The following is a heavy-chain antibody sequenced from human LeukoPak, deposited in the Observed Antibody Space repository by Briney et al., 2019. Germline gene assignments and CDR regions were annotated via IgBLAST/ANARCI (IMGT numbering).Heavy chain of an antibody. V-gene: IGHV1-69*01. Sequence: ASVKVSCKASGGTFSSYAISWVRQAPGQGLEWMGGIIPIFGTANYAQKFQGRVTIIADESTSTAYMELSSLRSGDTAVYYCARDRYSGSRTFDYWGQGTLVTVSS. J-gene: IGHJ4*02. D-gene: IGHD1-26*01. CDR2: IIPIFGTA. CDR3: ARDRYSGSRTFDY. CDR1: GGTFSSYA.